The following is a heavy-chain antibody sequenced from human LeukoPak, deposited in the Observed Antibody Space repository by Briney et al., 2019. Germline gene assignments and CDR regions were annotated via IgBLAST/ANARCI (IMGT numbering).Heavy chain of an antibody. V-gene: IGHV1-8*01. CDR3: ARADLSSADAFDI. J-gene: IGHJ3*02. CDR2: MNPNSGNT. CDR1: GGSFSSYV. D-gene: IGHD3-22*01. Sequence: GASVKVSCKASGGSFSSYVITWVRQAAGQGLEWMGWMNPNSGNTGYAQKFQGRVTMTRNTSISTAYMELSSLRSEDTAVYYCARADLSSADAFDIWGQGTMVTVSS.